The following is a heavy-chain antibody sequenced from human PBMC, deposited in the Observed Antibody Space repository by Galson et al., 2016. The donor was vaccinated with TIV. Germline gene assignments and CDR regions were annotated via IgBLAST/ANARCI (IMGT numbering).Heavy chain of an antibody. CDR1: GGTFNIYA. D-gene: IGHD6-19*01. Sequence: SVKVSCKASGGTFNIYATSWVRQAPGQGLEWMGGILPIFGAATYAQKFQGRVTITADESTNTAYMELSSLKSDDTAMYYCARPSSSCRGRSYYYYMDVWGKGTTVTVSS. J-gene: IGHJ6*03. CDR3: ARPSSSCRGRSYYYYMDV. V-gene: IGHV1-69*13. CDR2: ILPIFGAA.